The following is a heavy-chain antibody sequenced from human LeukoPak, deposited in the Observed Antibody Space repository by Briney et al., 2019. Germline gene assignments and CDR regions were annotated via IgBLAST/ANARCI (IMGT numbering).Heavy chain of an antibody. V-gene: IGHV1-8*01. D-gene: IGHD3-9*01. CDR2: MNPNSGNT. CDR1: GYTFTSYD. Sequence: GASVKVSCKASGYTFTSYDINWVRQATGQGLEWMGWMNPNSGNTGYAQKFQGRVTMTRNTSISTAYMELSSLRSEDTAVYYCARVPIVGLRYFDWLKRYDAFDIWRQGTMVTVSS. CDR3: ARVPIVGLRYFDWLKRYDAFDI. J-gene: IGHJ3*02.